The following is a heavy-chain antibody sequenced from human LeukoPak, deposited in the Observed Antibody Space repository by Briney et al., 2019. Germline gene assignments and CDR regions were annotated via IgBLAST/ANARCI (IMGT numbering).Heavy chain of an antibody. D-gene: IGHD3-10*01. J-gene: IGHJ3*02. CDR3: ARAFRITMVRGVIITQHDAFDI. CDR1: GYTFTRYD. V-gene: IGHV1-8*01. Sequence: ASVKVSCKASGYTFTRYDINWVRQATGQGLEWMGWMNPNSGNTGYAQKFQGRVTMTRNTSISTAYMELSSLRSEDTAVYYCARAFRITMVRGVIITQHDAFDIWGQGTMVTVSS. CDR2: MNPNSGNT.